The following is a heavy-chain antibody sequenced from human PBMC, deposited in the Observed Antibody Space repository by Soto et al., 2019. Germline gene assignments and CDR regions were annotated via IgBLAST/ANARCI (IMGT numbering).Heavy chain of an antibody. V-gene: IGHV4-59*08. Sequence: SETLSLTCTVSGGSISSYSWSWISQPPGKGLEWIGYIYYTGTTTYHPSLKSRVTISIDTSRNQFSLKLNFVTAADTAVYYRARLGGYYQAFDQWGQGSLVTVS. D-gene: IGHD2-21*02. CDR1: GGSISSYS. CDR2: IYYTGTT. J-gene: IGHJ4*02. CDR3: ARLGGYYQAFDQ.